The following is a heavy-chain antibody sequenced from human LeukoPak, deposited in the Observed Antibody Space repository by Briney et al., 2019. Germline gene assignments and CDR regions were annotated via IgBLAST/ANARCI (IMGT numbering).Heavy chain of an antibody. CDR1: GFIFSSYW. Sequence: PGGSLRLSCAASGFIFSSYWLSWVRQAPGKGLEWVANIKQDESEKHYADSVKGRFTISRDNAKNSLYLQMNSLTAEDTAVFYCARRRYGEAFNVWGQGTMVTVSS. J-gene: IGHJ3*01. V-gene: IGHV3-7*01. CDR3: ARRRYGEAFNV. D-gene: IGHD3-9*01. CDR2: IKQDESEK.